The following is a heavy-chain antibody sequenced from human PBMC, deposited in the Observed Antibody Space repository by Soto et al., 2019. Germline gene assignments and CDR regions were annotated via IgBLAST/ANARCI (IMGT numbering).Heavy chain of an antibody. Sequence: QVQLVESGGGVVQPGRSLRLSCAASGFIFSGYAMHWVRQAPGKGLEWVAVISYDGNTQYYADSVKGRFTVSRDNSNNMLYVQMNNLREEDTVMYYCAKETNAYEINFWGQGTLVTVSS. J-gene: IGHJ4*02. V-gene: IGHV3-30-3*01. D-gene: IGHD3-9*01. CDR2: ISYDGNTQ. CDR3: AKETNAYEINF. CDR1: GFIFSGYA.